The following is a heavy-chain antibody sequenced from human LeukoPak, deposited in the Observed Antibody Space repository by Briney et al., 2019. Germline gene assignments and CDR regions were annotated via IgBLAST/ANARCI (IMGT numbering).Heavy chain of an antibody. Sequence: SETLSLTCTVSAGSVSSYYWSWLRQPAGKGLEWIGRICSDDGSTDYNPSLKSRVNMSVDTSKNQFSLKLSSVTAADTAVYYCARVADYYESSGYYDYWGQGTLVTVSS. CDR2: ICSDDGST. J-gene: IGHJ4*02. CDR3: ARVADYYESSGYYDY. CDR1: AGSVSSYY. V-gene: IGHV4-4*07. D-gene: IGHD3-22*01.